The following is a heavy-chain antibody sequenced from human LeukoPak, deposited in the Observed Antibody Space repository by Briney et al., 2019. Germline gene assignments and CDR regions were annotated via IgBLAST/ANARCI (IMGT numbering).Heavy chain of an antibody. Sequence: GRSLRLSCAASGFTFSSYGMHWVRQAPGKGLEWVAVISYDGSNKYYADSVKGRFTISRDNSKNTLYLQMNSLRAEDTAVYYCAKSLSGWYPEYFQHWGQGTLVTVSS. CDR2: ISYDGSNK. V-gene: IGHV3-30*18. J-gene: IGHJ1*01. D-gene: IGHD6-19*01. CDR3: AKSLSGWYPEYFQH. CDR1: GFTFSSYG.